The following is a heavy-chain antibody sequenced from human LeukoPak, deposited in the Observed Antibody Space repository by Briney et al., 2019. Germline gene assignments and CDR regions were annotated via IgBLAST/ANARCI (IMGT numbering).Heavy chain of an antibody. J-gene: IGHJ4*02. CDR2: ISPTGSTT. V-gene: IGHV3-74*01. Sequence: GGSLRLSCTASGFSFSGHWMHWARHLPGKGLVWVSRISPTGSTTSYADSVKGRFTVSRDNAKNTLYLQVNNLRAEDTAVYYCARGPNSNWSGLDFWGQGTLLTVSS. CDR3: ARGPNSNWSGLDF. D-gene: IGHD6-6*01. CDR1: GFSFSGHW.